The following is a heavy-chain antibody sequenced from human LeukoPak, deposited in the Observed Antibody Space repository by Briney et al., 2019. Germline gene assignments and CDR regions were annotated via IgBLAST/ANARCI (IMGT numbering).Heavy chain of an antibody. CDR1: GFTFSSYS. CDR2: ISSSSSYI. J-gene: IGHJ4*02. CDR3: ARDRDLRGSSCFDY. D-gene: IGHD3-10*01. Sequence: GGSLRLSCAASGFTFSSYSMNWVRQAPGKGLEWVSSISSSSSYIYYADSVKGRFTISRDNSKNTLYLQMNSLRAEDTAVYYCARDRDLRGSSCFDYWGQGTLVTVSS. V-gene: IGHV3-21*01.